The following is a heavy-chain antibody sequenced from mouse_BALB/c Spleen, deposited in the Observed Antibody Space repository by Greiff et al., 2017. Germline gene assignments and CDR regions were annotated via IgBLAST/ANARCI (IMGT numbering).Heavy chain of an antibody. D-gene: IGHD2-1*01. CDR2: ISSGGSYT. CDR3: ARKEGNLYAMDY. CDR1: GFTFSSYG. V-gene: IGHV5-6*01. J-gene: IGHJ4*01. Sequence: EVHLVESGGDLVKPGGSLKLSCAASGFTFSSYGMSWVRQTPDKRLEWVATISSGGSYTYYPDSVKGRFTISRDNAKNTLYLQMSSLKSEDTAMYYCARKEGNLYAMDYWGQGTSVTVSS.